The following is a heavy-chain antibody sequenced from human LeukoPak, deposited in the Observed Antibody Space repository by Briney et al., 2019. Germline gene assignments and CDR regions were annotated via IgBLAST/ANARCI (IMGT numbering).Heavy chain of an antibody. J-gene: IGHJ6*02. CDR1: GFTVSSNY. D-gene: IGHD3-3*01. CDR2: IYSGGST. V-gene: IGHV3-53*01. Sequence: GESLRLSCAASGFTVSSNYMSWVRQAPGKGLEWVSVIYSGGSTYYADSVKGRFTISRDNSKNTLYLQMNSLRAEDTAVYYCARSESGYLYHYYYYGMDVWGQGTTVTVSS. CDR3: ARSESGYLYHYYYYGMDV.